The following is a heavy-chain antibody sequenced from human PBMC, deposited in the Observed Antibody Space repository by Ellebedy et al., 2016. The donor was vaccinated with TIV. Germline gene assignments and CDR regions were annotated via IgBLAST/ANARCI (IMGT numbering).Heavy chain of an antibody. Sequence: SETLSLXXPVSGDSISSSTYYWGWIRQPPGKGLEWIGEINHSGSTNYNPSLKSRVTISVDTSKNQFSLKLRSVTAADTTVYYCARGQGRRKATDYWGQGTLVTVSS. CDR2: INHSGST. V-gene: IGHV4-39*07. CDR1: GDSISSSTYY. CDR3: ARGQGRRKATDY. J-gene: IGHJ4*02. D-gene: IGHD5-12*01.